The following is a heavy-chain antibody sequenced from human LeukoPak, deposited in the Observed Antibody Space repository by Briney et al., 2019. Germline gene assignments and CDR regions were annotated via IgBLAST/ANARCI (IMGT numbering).Heavy chain of an antibody. J-gene: IGHJ6*02. CDR3: ARDLSGVYGENYYYYGMDV. V-gene: IGHV3-74*01. D-gene: IGHD4-17*01. CDR2: INSDGSST. CDR1: GFTFNSYW. Sequence: PGGSLRLSCAASGFTFNSYWMHWVRQAPGKGLVWVSRINSDGSSTSYADSVKGRFTISRDNAKNTLYLQMNSLRAEDTAVYYCARDLSGVYGENYYYYGMDVWGQGTTVTVSS.